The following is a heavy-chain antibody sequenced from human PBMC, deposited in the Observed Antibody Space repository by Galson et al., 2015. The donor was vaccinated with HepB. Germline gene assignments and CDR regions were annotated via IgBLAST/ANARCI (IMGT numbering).Heavy chain of an antibody. CDR3: ARLAYDSSGYPSSFGMGV. D-gene: IGHD3-22*01. CDR1: GYSFTSYW. Sequence: QSGAEVKKPGESLRISCKGSGYSFTSYWISWVRQMPGKGLEWMGRIDPSDSYTNYSPSFQGHVTISADKSISTAYLQWSSLKASDTAMYYCARLAYDSSGYPSSFGMGVWGQGTTVTVSS. CDR2: IDPSDSYT. J-gene: IGHJ6*02. V-gene: IGHV5-10-1*01.